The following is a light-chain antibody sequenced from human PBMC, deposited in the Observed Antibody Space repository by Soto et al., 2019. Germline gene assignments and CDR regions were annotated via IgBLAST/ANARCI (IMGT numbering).Light chain of an antibody. V-gene: IGKV3-15*01. J-gene: IGKJ1*01. CDR1: QSVSSN. CDR3: KQYTHWPRT. Sequence: ETVMTQSPATLSVSPGERATLSCRASQSVSSNLARYQQKPGPAPRLLIYGASTRATGIPARFSGSGSGTDFTLTISSLQSEDFAVYYCKQYTHWPRTFGQGTKVYVK. CDR2: GAS.